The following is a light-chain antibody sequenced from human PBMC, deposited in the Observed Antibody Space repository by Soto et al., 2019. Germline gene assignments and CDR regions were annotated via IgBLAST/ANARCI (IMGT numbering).Light chain of an antibody. V-gene: IGKV3-20*01. CDR3: QQYTSSPLT. CDR2: GAS. CDR1: QSVSSTR. J-gene: IGKJ5*01. Sequence: PGERATLSCRASQSVSSTRLAWYRQKAGQAPRLLIYGASSRATGIPDRFSGSGSGTDFTLTISRLEPEDFAVYYCQQYTSSPLTFGQGTRLEIK.